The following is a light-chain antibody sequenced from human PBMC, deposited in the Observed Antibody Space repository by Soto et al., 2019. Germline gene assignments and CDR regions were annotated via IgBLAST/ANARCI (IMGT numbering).Light chain of an antibody. CDR3: QQYFTTPIT. Sequence: DIVMTQSPDSLAVSLGERATINCKSSQSVLSNSNNKNYLAWYQQTPGQPPRLLISWASTREFGVPDRFGGSESGTDFTLTISSLQAEDVAVYYCQQYFTTPITFGQGTRLEIK. CDR1: QSVLSNSNNKNY. V-gene: IGKV4-1*01. J-gene: IGKJ5*01. CDR2: WAS.